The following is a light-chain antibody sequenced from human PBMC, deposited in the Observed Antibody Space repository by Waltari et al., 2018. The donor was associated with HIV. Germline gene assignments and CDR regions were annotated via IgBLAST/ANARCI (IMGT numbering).Light chain of an antibody. J-gene: IGKJ1*01. CDR3: QHYNTYPWT. CDR2: KAS. V-gene: IGKV1-5*03. CDR1: QSISSW. Sequence: DIQLTQSPSTLSASVGDRVTITCRASQSISSWLAWYQQKPGKAPKLLIYKASSVETGVPSRFSGSGSGTEFTLTISSLQPDDCATYYCQHYNTYPWTFGQGTKVEIK.